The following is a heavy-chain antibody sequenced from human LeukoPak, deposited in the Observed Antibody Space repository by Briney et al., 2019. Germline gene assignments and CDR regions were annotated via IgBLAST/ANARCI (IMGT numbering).Heavy chain of an antibody. V-gene: IGHV4-4*07. J-gene: IGHJ4*02. Sequence: SSETLSLTCTVSGGSISSCYWSWIRQPAGKGLEWIGRIYTSGSTNYNPSLKSRVTMSVDTSKNQFSLKLSSVTAADTAVYYCASHYYDSSGYYNYFDYWGQGTLVTVSS. D-gene: IGHD3-22*01. CDR2: IYTSGST. CDR1: GGSISSCY. CDR3: ASHYYDSSGYYNYFDY.